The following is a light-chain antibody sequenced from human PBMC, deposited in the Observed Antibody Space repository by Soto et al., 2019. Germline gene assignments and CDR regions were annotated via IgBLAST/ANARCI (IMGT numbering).Light chain of an antibody. CDR3: QQYSTFSLT. V-gene: IGKV1-5*03. CDR2: KAS. CDR1: QSISSW. J-gene: IGKJ1*01. Sequence: DIQMTQSPSTLSASVGDRVTITCRASQSISSWLAWYQQKPGKAPKLLIYKASNLETGVPSRFRGSGSGTEFTLTISSLQPDDFATYYCQQYSTFSLTFGQGTKVDIK.